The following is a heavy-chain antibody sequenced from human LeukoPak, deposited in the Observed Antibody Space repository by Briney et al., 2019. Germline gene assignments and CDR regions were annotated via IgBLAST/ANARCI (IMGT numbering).Heavy chain of an antibody. J-gene: IGHJ4*02. D-gene: IGHD6-13*01. CDR1: GGSISSSRYY. CDR2: IYYSGST. V-gene: IGHV4-39*01. CDR3: ARRGGTAAGNYFDY. Sequence: SETLSLTCTVSGGSISSSRYYWGWIRQPPGKGLEWIGNIYYSGSTHYNPSLKSRVTTSIDTSKNQFSLEVSSVTAADTAVCFCARRGGTAAGNYFDYWGQGILVTVSS.